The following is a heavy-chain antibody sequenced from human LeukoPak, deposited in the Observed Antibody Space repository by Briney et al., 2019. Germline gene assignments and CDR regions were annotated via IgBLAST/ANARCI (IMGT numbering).Heavy chain of an antibody. V-gene: IGHV4-59*08. J-gene: IGHJ6*02. CDR2: IYYSGST. Sequence: SETLSLTCTVSGGSISSYYWSWIRQPPGKGLEWIGYIYYSGSTNYNPSLKSRVTISVDTSKNQFSLKLSSVTAADTAVYYCARHTQILGVVYGMDVWGQGTTVTVSS. D-gene: IGHD3-3*01. CDR3: ARHTQILGVVYGMDV. CDR1: GGSISSYY.